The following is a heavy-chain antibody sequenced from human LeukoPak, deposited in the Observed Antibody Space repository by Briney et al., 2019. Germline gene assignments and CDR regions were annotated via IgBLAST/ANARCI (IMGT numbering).Heavy chain of an antibody. V-gene: IGHV3-30-3*01. CDR1: GFTFSSYA. CDR2: ISYDGSNK. CDR3: AREASKYSSSWYLDAFDI. D-gene: IGHD6-13*01. J-gene: IGHJ3*02. Sequence: PGRSLRLSCAASGFTFSSYAMHWVRQAPGKGLEWVAVISYDGSNKYYADSVKGRFTISRDNSKNTLYLQMNSLRAEDTAVYYCAREASKYSSSWYLDAFDIWGQGTMVTVSS.